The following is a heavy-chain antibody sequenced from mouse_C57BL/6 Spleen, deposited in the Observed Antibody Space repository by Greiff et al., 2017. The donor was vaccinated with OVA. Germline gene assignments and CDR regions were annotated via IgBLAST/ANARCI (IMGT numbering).Heavy chain of an antibody. CDR3: AISYDDAY. D-gene: IGHD2-12*01. Sequence: QVQLQQSGPELVKPGASVKISCKASGYAFSSSWMNWVKQRPGKGLEWIGRIYPGDGDTNYNGKFKGKATLTADKSSSTAYMPLSSLTTEDSAVYFCAISYDDAYWGQGTLVTVSA. CDR2: IYPGDGDT. J-gene: IGHJ3*01. CDR1: GYAFSSSW. V-gene: IGHV1-82*01.